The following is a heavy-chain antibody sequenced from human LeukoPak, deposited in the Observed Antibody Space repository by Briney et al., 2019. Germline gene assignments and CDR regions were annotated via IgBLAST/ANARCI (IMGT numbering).Heavy chain of an antibody. CDR1: GGSISSYY. V-gene: IGHV4-59*08. CDR3: ARGDYYGPPHMDV. CDR2: IYYSGST. D-gene: IGHD3-10*01. Sequence: SETLSLTCTVSGGSISSYYWSWIRQPPGKGLEWIGYIYYSGSTNCNPSLKSRVTISVDTSKNQFSLKLSSVTAADTAVYYCARGDYYGPPHMDVWGQGTTVTVSS. J-gene: IGHJ6*02.